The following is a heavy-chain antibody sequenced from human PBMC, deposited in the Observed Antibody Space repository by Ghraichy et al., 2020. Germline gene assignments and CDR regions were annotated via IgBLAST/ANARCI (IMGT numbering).Heavy chain of an antibody. V-gene: IGHV1-3*01. D-gene: IGHD3-16*02. CDR3: ARGEGDGVWGSYRRY. J-gene: IGHJ4*02. CDR1: GYTFTSYA. CDR2: INAGNGNT. Sequence: ASVKVSCKASGYTFTSYAMHWVRQAPGQRLEWMGWINAGNGNTKYSQKFQGRVTITRDTSASTAYMELSSLRSEDTAVYYCARGEGDGVWGSYRRYWGQGTLVTVSS.